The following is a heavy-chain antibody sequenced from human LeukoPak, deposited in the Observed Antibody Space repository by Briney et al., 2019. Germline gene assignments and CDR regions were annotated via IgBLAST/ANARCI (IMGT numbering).Heavy chain of an antibody. Sequence: TGGSLRLSCAASGFTFSSYAMSLVCQAPGKGLEWVSAISGSGGSTYYADSVKGRFTISRDNSKNTLYVQINSLRAEDTAVYSCARQGSYPYYYYYYLDVWGKGTTVTVSS. J-gene: IGHJ6*03. CDR2: ISGSGGST. CDR3: ARQGSYPYYYYYYLDV. CDR1: GFTFSSYA. V-gene: IGHV3-23*01. D-gene: IGHD3-10*01.